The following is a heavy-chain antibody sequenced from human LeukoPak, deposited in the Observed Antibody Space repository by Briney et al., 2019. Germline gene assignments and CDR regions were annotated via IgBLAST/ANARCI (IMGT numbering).Heavy chain of an antibody. V-gene: IGHV3-48*03. CDR1: GFTFSTYE. CDR2: ISSSGSTI. D-gene: IGHD2-2*01. J-gene: IGHJ5*02. CDR3: ARGPLHVVVPAATWFDP. Sequence: GGSLRLSCAASGFTFSTYEMNWVRQAPGKGLEWVSYISSSGSTIYYADSVKGRSTISRDNAKNSLYLQMNSLRAEDTAVYYCARGPLHVVVPAATWFDPWGQGILVTVSS.